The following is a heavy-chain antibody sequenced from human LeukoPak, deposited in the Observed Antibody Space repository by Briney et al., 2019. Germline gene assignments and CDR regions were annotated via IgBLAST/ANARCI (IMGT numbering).Heavy chain of an antibody. D-gene: IGHD6-13*01. CDR2: ISSGSSYI. V-gene: IGHV3-21*04. CDR3: AKDQKLMYSSSWYFDY. Sequence: GGSLRLSCAASGFTFSRYNMNWVRQAPGKGLEWVSSISSGSSYIYYADSVKGRFTISRDNSKNTLYLQMNSLRAEDTAVYYCAKDQKLMYSSSWYFDYWGQGTLVTVSS. CDR1: GFTFSRYN. J-gene: IGHJ4*02.